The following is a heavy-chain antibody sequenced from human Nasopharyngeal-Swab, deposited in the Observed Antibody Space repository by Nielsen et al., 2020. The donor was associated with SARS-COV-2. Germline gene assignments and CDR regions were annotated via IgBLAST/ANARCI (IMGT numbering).Heavy chain of an antibody. J-gene: IGHJ6*02. D-gene: IGHD4-11*01. CDR3: ARWRTVTTIFYYGMDV. Sequence: SETLSLTCTVSGGSITRYYWSWIRQPPGKGLEWIGEINHIGSTNYNPSLKSRVTISVDTSKNQFSLKLSSVTAADTAVYYCARWRTVTTIFYYGMDVWGQGTTVTVSS. CDR2: INHIGST. V-gene: IGHV4-34*01. CDR1: GGSITRYY.